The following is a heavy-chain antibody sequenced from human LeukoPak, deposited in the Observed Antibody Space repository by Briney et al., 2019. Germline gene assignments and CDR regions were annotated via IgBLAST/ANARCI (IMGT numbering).Heavy chain of an antibody. V-gene: IGHV3-23*01. CDR1: GFIFSYYG. CDR2: ISDSGDAT. D-gene: IGHD2-21*02. CDR3: AKERGHYKPFDY. Sequence: GGSLRLSCEVSGFIFSYYGMNWVRQAPGKGLEWVSAISDSGDATYYADSAKGRFTISRDNSKSTLYLQMNNLRAEDTALYYCAKERGHYKPFDYWGQGTLVTVSS. J-gene: IGHJ4*02.